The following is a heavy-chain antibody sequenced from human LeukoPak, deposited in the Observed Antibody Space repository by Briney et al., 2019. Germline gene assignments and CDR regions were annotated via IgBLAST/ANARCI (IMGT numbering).Heavy chain of an antibody. D-gene: IGHD3-22*01. Sequence: PSETLSLTCTVSGGSISSGNYYWSWIRQPAGKGLEWIGRINPSGNTNYNPSLKSRVTISVDTSKNQFSLKLSSGTAADTAVYYCARRASGYSFFDYWGQGTLVTVSS. CDR3: ARRASGYSFFDY. CDR1: GGSISSGNYY. CDR2: INPSGNT. V-gene: IGHV4-61*02. J-gene: IGHJ4*02.